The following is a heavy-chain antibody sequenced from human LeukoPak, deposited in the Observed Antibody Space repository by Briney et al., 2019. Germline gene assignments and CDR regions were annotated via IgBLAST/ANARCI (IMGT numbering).Heavy chain of an antibody. D-gene: IGHD3-22*01. J-gene: IGHJ4*02. CDR2: IRAYNGNT. CDR3: ASSGEDDSSGYSAY. V-gene: IGHV1-18*01. CDR1: GYTFTSYG. Sequence: GASVKVSCKASGYTFTSYGISWVRQAPGQGLEWMGWIRAYNGNTNYAQKLQGRVTMTTDTSTSTAYMELRSLRSDDTAVYYCASSGEDDSSGYSAYWGQGTLVTVSS.